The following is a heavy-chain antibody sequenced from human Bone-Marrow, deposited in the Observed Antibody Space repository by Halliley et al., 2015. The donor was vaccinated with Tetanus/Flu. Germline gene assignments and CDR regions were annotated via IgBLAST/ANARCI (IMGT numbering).Heavy chain of an antibody. CDR3: ARSKGLSPTGFAFDY. Sequence: SSMSISGNDIRYADSVRGRFTISRDNGRNSLYLQMNSLRAEDTAVYYCARSKGLSPTGFAFDYWGQGTLVAASS. D-gene: IGHD3-10*01. J-gene: IGHJ4*02. CDR2: MSISGNDI. V-gene: IGHV3-21*04.